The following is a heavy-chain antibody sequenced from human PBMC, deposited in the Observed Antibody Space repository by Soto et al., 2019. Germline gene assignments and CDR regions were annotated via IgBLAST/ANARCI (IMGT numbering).Heavy chain of an antibody. CDR1: GYTFSSRG. J-gene: IGHJ2*01. CDR3: VREAGDYDWYFDL. D-gene: IGHD4-17*01. CDR2: ISPHNAKT. Sequence: QAQLVQSRPEVKEPGASVKVSCKACGYTFSSRGIYWVRQAPGQGLEWMGWISPHNAKTHYAQSLQGRVTLTTDTSTSTAYMDLRSLRSDDTAVYYCVREAGDYDWYFDLWGRGTPVTVSS. V-gene: IGHV1-18*01.